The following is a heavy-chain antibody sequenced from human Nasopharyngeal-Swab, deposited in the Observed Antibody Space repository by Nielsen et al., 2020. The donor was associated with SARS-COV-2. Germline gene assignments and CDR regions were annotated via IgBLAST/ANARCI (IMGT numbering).Heavy chain of an antibody. D-gene: IGHD2-2*01. Sequence: GESLKISCAASGFDFESFRLNWVRQAPGRGLEWVSSIINTAVYISYADSVRGRFTISRDNARNSLFLQMDNLRPEDTAVYYCARDLHCSGNNCFFDYYFALDVWGPGTTVTVSS. CDR2: IINTAVYI. J-gene: IGHJ6*02. V-gene: IGHV3-21*01. CDR3: ARDLHCSGNNCFFDYYFALDV. CDR1: GFDFESFR.